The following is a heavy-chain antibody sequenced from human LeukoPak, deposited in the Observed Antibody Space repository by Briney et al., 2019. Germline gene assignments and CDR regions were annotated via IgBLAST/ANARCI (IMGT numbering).Heavy chain of an antibody. J-gene: IGHJ6*03. CDR1: GFTFSSYS. CDR3: ARGAFTYCGGDCYGYMDV. Sequence: GGSLRLSCAASGFTFSSYSMNWVRQAPGKGLEWVSSISSSSSYIYYADSVKGRFPISRDNAKNSLYLQMNSLRAEDTAVYYCARGAFTYCGGDCYGYMDVWGKGTTVTVSS. D-gene: IGHD2-21*01. V-gene: IGHV3-21*01. CDR2: ISSSSSYI.